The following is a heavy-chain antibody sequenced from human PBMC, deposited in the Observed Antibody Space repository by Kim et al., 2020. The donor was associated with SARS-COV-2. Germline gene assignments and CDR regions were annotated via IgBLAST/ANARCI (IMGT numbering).Heavy chain of an antibody. CDR2: INTDGSST. CDR3: ARDPGGGSGYD. D-gene: IGHD5-12*01. CDR1: GFTFSTYW. Sequence: GGSLRLSCAASGFTFSTYWMHWVRQAPGKGLVWVSRINTDGSSTRYADSVKGRFTISRDNAKNTLYLQMNSLRAEDTAVYYCARDPGGGSGYDWGQGTLVTVSS. J-gene: IGHJ4*02. V-gene: IGHV3-74*01.